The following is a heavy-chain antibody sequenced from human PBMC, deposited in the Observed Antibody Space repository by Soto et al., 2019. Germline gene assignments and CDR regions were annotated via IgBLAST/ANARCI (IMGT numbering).Heavy chain of an antibody. D-gene: IGHD5-18*01. Sequence: SLRLSCAASGFTFSSYGMHWFRQAPGKGLEWVAVIWYDGSNKYYADSVKGRFTISRDNSKNTLYLQMNSLRAEDTAVYYCARDLQLSGMDVWGQGTTVTVYS. CDR2: IWYDGSNK. V-gene: IGHV3-33*01. CDR1: GFTFSSYG. CDR3: ARDLQLSGMDV. J-gene: IGHJ6*02.